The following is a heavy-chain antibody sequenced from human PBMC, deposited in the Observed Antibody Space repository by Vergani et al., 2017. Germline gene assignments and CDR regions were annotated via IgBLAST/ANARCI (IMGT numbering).Heavy chain of an antibody. J-gene: IGHJ4*02. Sequence: QVQLVESGGGVFQRGGSLRLSCATSGFTLSNYDMQWIRQGPGKGLEFVAFIQFDGSNQYYADSVKGRFTLSRDFSKNTLYLQMNSLTTDDTATYYCAKHFRGWGIDYWGQGTQVIVSS. CDR2: IQFDGSNQ. CDR1: GFTLSNYD. CDR3: AKHFRGWGIDY. D-gene: IGHD3-16*01. V-gene: IGHV3-30*02.